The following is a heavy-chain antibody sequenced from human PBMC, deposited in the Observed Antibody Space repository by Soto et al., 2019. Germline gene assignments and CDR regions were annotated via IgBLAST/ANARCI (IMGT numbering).Heavy chain of an antibody. V-gene: IGHV3-33*01. CDR1: GFTFSNYG. CDR3: ARPPVPKIYWYFDL. CDR2: IWDDGSNK. J-gene: IGHJ2*01. Sequence: QVQLVESGGGVVQPGRSLRLSCAASGFTFSNYGMHWVRQAPGRGLEWVAVIWDDGSNKYYTDSVKSRFTISRDNSKNTLYLQMNSLRVEDTAVYYCARPPVPKIYWYFDLWGRGTRVAVSS. D-gene: IGHD6-6*01.